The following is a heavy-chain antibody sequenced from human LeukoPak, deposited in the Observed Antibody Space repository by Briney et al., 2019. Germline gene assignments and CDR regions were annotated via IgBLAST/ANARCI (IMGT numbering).Heavy chain of an antibody. Sequence: GGSLRLSCAASGFTVSSNYMSWVRQAPGKGLEWVSVTYSGGSTYYADSVKGRFTISRDNSKNTLYLQMNSLRAEDTAVYYCARARRWGDYFDYWGQGTLVTVSS. CDR3: ARARRWGDYFDY. V-gene: IGHV3-53*01. CDR2: TYSGGST. D-gene: IGHD3-16*01. J-gene: IGHJ4*02. CDR1: GFTVSSNY.